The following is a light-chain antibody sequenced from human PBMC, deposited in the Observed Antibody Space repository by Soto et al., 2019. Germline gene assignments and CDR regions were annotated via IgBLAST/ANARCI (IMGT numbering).Light chain of an antibody. V-gene: IGKV1-5*03. CDR3: QQYNSYPRT. J-gene: IGKJ4*01. Sequence: DIQMTQSPSTLSASVGDRVTITCRASQSISVWLAWYQQKAGKAPNLLIYKASRLESGVPSRFSGSGSETEFTLTISGLQPGDSATYYCQQYNSYPRTFGGGTKVDIK. CDR1: QSISVW. CDR2: KAS.